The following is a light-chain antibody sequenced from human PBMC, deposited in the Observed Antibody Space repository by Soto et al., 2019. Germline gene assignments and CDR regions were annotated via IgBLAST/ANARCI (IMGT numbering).Light chain of an antibody. CDR2: GAS. Sequence: EIVMTQSPATLSVSPGERATLSCRASQSVDSNLAWYRQKPGQAPRVLIYGASTRATGISTRFSGSGSGTDFTLTIASLQSEDFAIYYCQQYYGWPKTFGQGTRVEIK. J-gene: IGKJ1*01. CDR3: QQYYGWPKT. CDR1: QSVDSN. V-gene: IGKV3-15*01.